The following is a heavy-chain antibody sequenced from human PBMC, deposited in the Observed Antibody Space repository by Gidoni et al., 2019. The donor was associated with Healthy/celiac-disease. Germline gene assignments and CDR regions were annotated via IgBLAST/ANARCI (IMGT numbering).Heavy chain of an antibody. Sequence: EVQLLESGGGFVQPGGSLRLSCAASGFTFSSYAMHWVRQDPGKGLEYVSAISSNGGSTYDANYVKGRFTISRDNSKNTLYLQMGSLRAEDMDVYYCARAQTPYYDILTGYPRGRGAFDIWGQGTMVTVSS. V-gene: IGHV3-64*01. CDR3: ARAQTPYYDILTGYPRGRGAFDI. D-gene: IGHD3-9*01. CDR1: GFTFSSYA. J-gene: IGHJ3*02. CDR2: ISSNGGST.